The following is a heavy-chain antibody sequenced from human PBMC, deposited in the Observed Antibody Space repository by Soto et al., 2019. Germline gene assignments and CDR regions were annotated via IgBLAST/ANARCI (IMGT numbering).Heavy chain of an antibody. V-gene: IGHV4-39*01. CDR2: IYYSGST. CDR1: GGSISSSSYY. D-gene: IGHD6-6*01. Sequence: ETLSLTCTVSGGSISSSSYYWGWIRQPPGKGLEWIGSIYYSGSTYYNPSLKSRVTISVDTSKNQFSLKLSSVTAADTAVYYCARLDRIAARLLDYWGQGTLVTVSS. CDR3: ARLDRIAARLLDY. J-gene: IGHJ4*02.